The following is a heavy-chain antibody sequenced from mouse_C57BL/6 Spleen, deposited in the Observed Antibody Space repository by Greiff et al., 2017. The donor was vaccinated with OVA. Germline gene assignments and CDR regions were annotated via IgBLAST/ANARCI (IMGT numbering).Heavy chain of an antibody. CDR3: ARSLYSKGYFDV. V-gene: IGHV1-4*01. Sequence: QVQLQQSGAELARPGASVKMSCKASGYTFTSYTMHWVKQRHGQGLEWIGYINPSSGYTKYNQKFKDKATLTADKSSSTAYMHLSSLTSEDSSVYYCARSLYSKGYFDVWGTGTTVTVSS. CDR2: INPSSGYT. J-gene: IGHJ1*03. CDR1: GYTFTSYT. D-gene: IGHD2-5*01.